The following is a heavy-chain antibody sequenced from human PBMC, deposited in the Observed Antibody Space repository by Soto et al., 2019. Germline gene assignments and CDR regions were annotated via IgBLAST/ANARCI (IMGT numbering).Heavy chain of an antibody. J-gene: IGHJ4*02. CDR2: ISGSGGST. Sequence: EVQLLESGGGLVQPGGSLRLSCAASGFTFSSYAMSWVRQAPGKGLEWVSAISGSGGSTYYADSVKGRFTISRDNSKNTLYRQMTSLRAEDTAVYYCAKLPDLCCCDHPIPMRGPFDYWGQGTLVTVSS. CDR1: GFTFSSYA. V-gene: IGHV3-23*01. CDR3: AKLPDLCCCDHPIPMRGPFDY. D-gene: IGHD2-21*01.